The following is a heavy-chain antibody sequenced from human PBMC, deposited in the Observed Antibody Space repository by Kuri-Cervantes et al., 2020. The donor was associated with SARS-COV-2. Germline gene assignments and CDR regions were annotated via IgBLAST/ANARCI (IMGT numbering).Heavy chain of an antibody. CDR1: GFTFSRSW. J-gene: IGHJ4*02. V-gene: IGHV3-74*01. Sequence: GESLKISCAASGFTFSRSWMLWVRQAPGKGLVWVSRINSDGSVTSYPDSVEGRFTISRDNAKNSLYPQMNSLRAEDTAVYYCARGYRYNLPYFDYWGQGTLVTVSS. CDR2: INSDGSVT. CDR3: ARGYRYNLPYFDY. D-gene: IGHD1-1*01.